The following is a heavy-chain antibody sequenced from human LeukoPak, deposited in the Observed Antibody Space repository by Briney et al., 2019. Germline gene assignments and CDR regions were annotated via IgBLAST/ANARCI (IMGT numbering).Heavy chain of an antibody. CDR1: GGSISRSNYY. CDR3: ARHVLSSPGWWSLDD. J-gene: IGHJ4*02. V-gene: IGHV4-39*01. Sequence: SETLSLICTVSGGSISRSNYYWGWIRQPPGKGLEWIGSIYYSKSTYYNPSLKSRVTVSVDASKNQFSLNLSSMTAADTAVYYRARHVLSSPGWWSLDDWGQGTLVTVSS. D-gene: IGHD2-21*02. CDR2: IYYSKST.